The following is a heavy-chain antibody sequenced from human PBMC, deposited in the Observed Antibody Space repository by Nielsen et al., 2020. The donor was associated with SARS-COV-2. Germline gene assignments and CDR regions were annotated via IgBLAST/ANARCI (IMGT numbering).Heavy chain of an antibody. V-gene: IGHV4-31*02. CDR2: ISHTGSI. J-gene: IGHJ6*03. Sequence: WIRQPPGKGLEWIGHISHTGSIHFNPSLRSRITMSKDTSKNQFSLTVTSVTAADTAVYYCARGRDDEGFYYHYYYMDVWGTGTTVTVSS. CDR3: ARGRDDEGFYYHYYYMDV.